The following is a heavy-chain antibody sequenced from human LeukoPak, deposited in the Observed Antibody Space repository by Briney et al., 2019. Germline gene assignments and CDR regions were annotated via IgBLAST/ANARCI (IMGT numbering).Heavy chain of an antibody. CDR1: GGTFSSYA. Sequence: SVKISCKASGGTFSSYAISWVRQAPGQGVEWRGRIIPIFGTANYAQNFQGRGTITTNEYTSNAHFEQSNLSSEDTAVYYCARSGYYGSGRYYYYYMDVWGKGTTVTVSS. CDR3: ARSGYYGSGRYYYYYMDV. V-gene: IGHV1-69*05. D-gene: IGHD3-10*01. J-gene: IGHJ6*03. CDR2: IIPIFGTA.